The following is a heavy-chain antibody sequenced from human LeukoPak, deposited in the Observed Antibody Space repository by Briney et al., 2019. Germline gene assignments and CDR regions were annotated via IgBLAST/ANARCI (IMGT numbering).Heavy chain of an antibody. D-gene: IGHD3-16*02. CDR2: IYTSGST. CDR3: ARELGIMITFGGVIAVDY. CDR1: GGSISSYY. J-gene: IGHJ4*02. Sequence: SETLSLTCTGPGGSISSYYWSWIRQPAGKGLEWIGRIYTSGSTNYNPSLKSRVTMSVDTSKNQFSLKLSSVTAADTAVYYCARELGIMITFGGVIAVDYWGQGTLVTVSS. V-gene: IGHV4-4*07.